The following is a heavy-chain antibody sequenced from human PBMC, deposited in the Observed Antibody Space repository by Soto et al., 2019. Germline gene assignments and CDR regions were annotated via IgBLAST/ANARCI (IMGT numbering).Heavy chain of an antibody. Sequence: ASVKVSCKASGYTFTSYGISWVRQAPGQGLEWMGWISAYNGNTNYAQKLQGRVTMTTDTSTSTAYMKLRSLRSYDTAVYYCARGRLGDYYYGMDVWGQGTTVTVSS. J-gene: IGHJ6*02. V-gene: IGHV1-18*01. D-gene: IGHD3-16*01. CDR1: GYTFTSYG. CDR2: ISAYNGNT. CDR3: ARGRLGDYYYGMDV.